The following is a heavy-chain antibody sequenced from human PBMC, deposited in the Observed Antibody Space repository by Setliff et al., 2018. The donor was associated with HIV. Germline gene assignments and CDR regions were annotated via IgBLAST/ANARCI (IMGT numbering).Heavy chain of an antibody. D-gene: IGHD6-19*01. V-gene: IGHV3-23*01. Sequence: PGESLKISCAASGFTFSNYAMSWVRQVPGKGLQWVSSIGGSGGGTYYADSVKGRSTISRDNAKTTLYLQMNSLRDEDTAVYFCAEWGGDLYRSPWSWGPKVYHYYMDVWGTGTSVTVSS. CDR1: GFTFSNYA. CDR2: IGGSGGGT. CDR3: AEWGGDLYRSPWSWGPKVYHYYMDV. J-gene: IGHJ6*03.